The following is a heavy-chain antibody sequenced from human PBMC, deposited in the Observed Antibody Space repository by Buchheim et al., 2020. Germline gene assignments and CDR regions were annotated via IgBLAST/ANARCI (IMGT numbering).Heavy chain of an antibody. Sequence: QVQLVESGGGLVKPGGSLRLSCAASGFSFSDYYMNWIRQAPGKGLEWVSYISKGGDTTNYADSVKGRFTISRDNAKNSLYLQINNLRAGDTAVYYCARVRGSYACDDWGQGTL. CDR3: ARVRGSYACDD. D-gene: IGHD1-26*01. J-gene: IGHJ4*02. V-gene: IGHV3-11*01. CDR2: ISKGGDTT. CDR1: GFSFSDYY.